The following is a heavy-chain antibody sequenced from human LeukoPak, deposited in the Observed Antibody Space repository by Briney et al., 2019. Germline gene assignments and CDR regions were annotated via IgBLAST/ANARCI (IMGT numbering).Heavy chain of an antibody. CDR3: ARVRFSGSYYSGGLDY. CDR2: INPSGGSA. J-gene: IGHJ4*02. Sequence: GASVKVSCKASGYTFTSYYMHWVRQAPGQGLEWMGLINPSGGSASYAQKFQGRVTITRDTSTSTVYMELSSLRSEDTAVYYCARVRFSGSYYSGGLDYWVGRRLVTVCS. V-gene: IGHV1-46*01. CDR1: GYTFTSYY. D-gene: IGHD1-26*01.